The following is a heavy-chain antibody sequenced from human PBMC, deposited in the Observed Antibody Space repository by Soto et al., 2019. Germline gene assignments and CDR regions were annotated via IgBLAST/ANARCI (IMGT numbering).Heavy chain of an antibody. CDR3: ARRGGGARYYYGMDV. V-gene: IGHV4-39*01. Sequence: XXTLSLTFTVSGGSISSYYWRWIRQPPGKGLEWIGSIYYSGSTYYNPSLKSRVTISVDTSKNQFSLKLSSVTAADTAVYYCARRGGGARYYYGMDVWGQGTTVTVSS. J-gene: IGHJ6*02. CDR1: GGSISSYY. CDR2: IYYSGST. D-gene: IGHD3-16*01.